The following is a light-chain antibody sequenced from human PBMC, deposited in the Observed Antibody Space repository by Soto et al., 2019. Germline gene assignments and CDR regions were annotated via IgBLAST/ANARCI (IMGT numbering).Light chain of an antibody. CDR1: SSDVGGYNY. Sequence: QSALTQPASVSGSPGQSITISCTGTSSDVGGYNYVSWYQQHPGKAPKLMIYDVSSRPSGVSNCFSGSTSGNTASLTISGLQAEDEAVYYCGSYTSRSTLVFGGGTKLTVL. CDR3: GSYTSRSTLV. CDR2: DVS. J-gene: IGLJ2*01. V-gene: IGLV2-14*01.